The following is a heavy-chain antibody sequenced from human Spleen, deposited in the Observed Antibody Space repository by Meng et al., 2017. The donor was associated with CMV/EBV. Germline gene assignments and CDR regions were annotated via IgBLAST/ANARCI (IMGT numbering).Heavy chain of an antibody. J-gene: IGHJ4*02. Sequence: CTVSGGSISSGGYYWSWIRQHPGKGLEWIGYIYYSGSTYYNPSLKSRVTISVDTSKNQFSLKLSSVIAADTAVYYCARTTWELNFDYWGQGTLVTVSS. CDR3: ARTTWELNFDY. CDR1: GGSISSGGYY. V-gene: IGHV4-31*03. D-gene: IGHD1-26*01. CDR2: IYYSGST.